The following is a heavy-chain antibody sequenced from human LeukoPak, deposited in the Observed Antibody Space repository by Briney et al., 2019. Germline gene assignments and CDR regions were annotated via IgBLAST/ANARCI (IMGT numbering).Heavy chain of an antibody. Sequence: GGSLRLSCAASGFTFSSYSMNWVRQAPGKGLEWVSSISSSSSYIYYADSVKGRFTISRDNAKNSVYLQMNSLRAEDTAVYYCARDLGYEVAGPIDYWGQGTLVTVSS. J-gene: IGHJ4*02. CDR2: ISSSSSYI. CDR1: GFTFSSYS. V-gene: IGHV3-21*01. D-gene: IGHD2-15*01. CDR3: ARDLGYEVAGPIDY.